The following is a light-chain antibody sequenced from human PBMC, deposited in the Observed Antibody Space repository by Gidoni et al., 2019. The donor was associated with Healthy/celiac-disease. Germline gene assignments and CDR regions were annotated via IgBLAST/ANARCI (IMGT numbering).Light chain of an antibody. J-gene: IGLJ2*01. CDR2: RNN. CDR1: SSNIGSNY. Sequence: QSVLTQPPSASGTPGQRVTISCSGSSSNIGSNYVYWYQQLPGTAPKLLIYRNNQRPSGVPARFSGSKSGTSASLAISGLRSEDEADYYCAAWDDSLSVVCGGGTKLTVL. CDR3: AAWDDSLSVV. V-gene: IGLV1-47*01.